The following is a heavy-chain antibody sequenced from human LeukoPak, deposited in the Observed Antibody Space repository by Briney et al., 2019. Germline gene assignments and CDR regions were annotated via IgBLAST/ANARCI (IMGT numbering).Heavy chain of an antibody. D-gene: IGHD2-2*01. V-gene: IGHV3-33*06. Sequence: GGSLRLSCAASGFTFSSFGMHWVRQAPGKGLEWVAVIWYDGNNKYYADSVKGRFTISRDNSKNTLYLQMNSLRAEDTAVYYCAKMSGDCSSITCSSFDYWGQGTLVTVSS. CDR2: IWYDGNNK. CDR1: GFTFSSFG. CDR3: AKMSGDCSSITCSSFDY. J-gene: IGHJ4*02.